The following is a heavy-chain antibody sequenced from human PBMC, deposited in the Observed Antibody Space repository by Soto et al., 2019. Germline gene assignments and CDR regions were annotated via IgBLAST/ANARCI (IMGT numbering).Heavy chain of an antibody. D-gene: IGHD2-2*01. Sequence: QAQLVQSVAEVKKPGSSVKVFCKASGGTFSTYTISWVRQAPGQGLEWMGGIIPVFGTTDYEQKFQGRVTITADGSTSTAYMKLSSLRSADTAVYYCARSSPYIVVRKPTGNQDYYGMDVWGQGTTVTVSS. CDR1: GGTFSTYT. J-gene: IGHJ6*02. CDR2: IIPVFGTT. V-gene: IGHV1-69*01. CDR3: ARSSPYIVVRKPTGNQDYYGMDV.